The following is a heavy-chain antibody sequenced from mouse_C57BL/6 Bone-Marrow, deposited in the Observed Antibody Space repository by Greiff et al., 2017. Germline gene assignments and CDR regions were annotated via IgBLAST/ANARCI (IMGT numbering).Heavy chain of an antibody. D-gene: IGHD1-1*01. CDR2: IYPRSGNT. J-gene: IGHJ1*03. Sequence: VQLQQSGAELARPGASVKLSCKASGYTFTSYGISWVKQRTGQGLEWIGEIYPRSGNTYYNEKFKGKATLTADKSSSTAYMELRSLTSEDSAVYFCARWGLRLENWYFDVWGTGTTVTVSS. CDR1: GYTFTSYG. CDR3: ARWGLRLENWYFDV. V-gene: IGHV1-81*01.